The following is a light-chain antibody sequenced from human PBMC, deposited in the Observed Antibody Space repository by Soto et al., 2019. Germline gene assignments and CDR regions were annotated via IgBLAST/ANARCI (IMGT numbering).Light chain of an antibody. J-gene: IGKJ4*01. V-gene: IGKV3-15*01. CDR3: QQYNNWTLT. Sequence: EIVMTQSPATLSVSPGERATLSCRASQSVSSNLAWYQQKPGLAPRLLFYGASTRATGIPARFSGSGSGTEFTLTISSLQSEDFAVYYCQQYNNWTLTFGGGTKVEIK. CDR2: GAS. CDR1: QSVSSN.